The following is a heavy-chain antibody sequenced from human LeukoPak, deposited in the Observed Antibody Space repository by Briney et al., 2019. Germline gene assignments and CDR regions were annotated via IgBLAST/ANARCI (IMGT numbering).Heavy chain of an antibody. CDR3: ARVSDIMISFGGAISYFDY. V-gene: IGHV4-34*01. CDR1: GDSLNGSY. Sequence: SETLSLTCTLYGDSLNGSYWGWIRQPPGKGLEWIGEINHSGGTHYNPALWSRLTISIDTSKNKFSLQLTSVTAADTGVYFCARVSDIMISFGGAISYFDYWGQGALVTVSS. D-gene: IGHD3-16*02. J-gene: IGHJ4*02. CDR2: INHSGGT.